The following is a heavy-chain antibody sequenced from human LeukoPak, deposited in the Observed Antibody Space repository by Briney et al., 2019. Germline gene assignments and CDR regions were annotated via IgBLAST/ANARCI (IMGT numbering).Heavy chain of an antibody. D-gene: IGHD3-16*01. CDR1: GFTFRSYA. CDR3: ASLITPDFDY. J-gene: IGHJ4*02. Sequence: PGGSLRLSCSASGFTFRSYAMHWVRQAPGKGLEFVSVISSNGGSTYYADSVKGRFTISRDNSKNTLYLQMSSLRAEDTAVYYCASLITPDFDYWGQGTLVTVSS. V-gene: IGHV3-64D*09. CDR2: ISSNGGST.